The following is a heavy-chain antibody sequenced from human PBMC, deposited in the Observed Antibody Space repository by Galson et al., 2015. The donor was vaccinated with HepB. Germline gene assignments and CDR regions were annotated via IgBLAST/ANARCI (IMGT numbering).Heavy chain of an antibody. D-gene: IGHD5-12*01. Sequence: SLRLSCAASGFTFSSYSMNWVRQAPGKGLEWVSYISSSSSTIYYADSVKGRFTISRDNAKNSLYLQMNSLRAEDTAVYYCARVGYDLGLDPWGQGTLVTVSS. V-gene: IGHV3-48*01. J-gene: IGHJ5*02. CDR2: ISSSSSTI. CDR3: ARVGYDLGLDP. CDR1: GFTFSSYS.